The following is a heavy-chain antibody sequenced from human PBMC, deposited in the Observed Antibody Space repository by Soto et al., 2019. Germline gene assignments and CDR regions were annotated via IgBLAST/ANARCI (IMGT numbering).Heavy chain of an antibody. D-gene: IGHD1-26*01. CDR3: ARHQVGYRVTDY. CDR2: IKEDGSQK. J-gene: IGHJ4*02. Sequence: EVQLVESGGGLVQPGGSLRLSCAASGFSFSMYWMSWVRQAPGKGLEWVANIKEDGSQKYYVDSVKARFTISRDNAKNPASLPMNSLRAENTAVYYCARHQVGYRVTDYWGQGTLVTVSS. CDR1: GFSFSMYW. V-gene: IGHV3-7*01.